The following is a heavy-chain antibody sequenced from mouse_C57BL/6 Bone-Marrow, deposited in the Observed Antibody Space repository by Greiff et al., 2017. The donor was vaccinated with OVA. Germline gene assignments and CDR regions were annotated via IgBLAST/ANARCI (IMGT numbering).Heavy chain of an antibody. D-gene: IGHD2-1*01. CDR2: IDPENGDT. CDR3: TSYGNFDY. V-gene: IGHV14-4*01. Sequence: HLPPSGAYLVRPGASVKLSCTASGFNIKDDYMHWVKQRPEQGLEWIGWIDPENGDTEYASKFQGKATITADTSSNTAYLQLSSLTSEDTAVYYCTSYGNFDYWGQGTTLTVSS. J-gene: IGHJ2*01. CDR1: GFNIKDDY.